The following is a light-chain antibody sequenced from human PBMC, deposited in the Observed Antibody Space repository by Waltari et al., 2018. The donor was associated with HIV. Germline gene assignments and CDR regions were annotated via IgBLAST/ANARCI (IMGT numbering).Light chain of an antibody. CDR3: QGWDSSTPI. J-gene: IGLJ2*01. CDR2: QDA. CDR1: KLGDKY. Sequence: SSEFTQPPSVSVSPGQTAIITCSGDKLGDKYASWYQQRPGQSPVLVIYQDAKRPSGIPERFSGSNSGNTATLTISGTQPMDEADYYCQGWDSSTPIFGGGTNLSVL. V-gene: IGLV3-1*01.